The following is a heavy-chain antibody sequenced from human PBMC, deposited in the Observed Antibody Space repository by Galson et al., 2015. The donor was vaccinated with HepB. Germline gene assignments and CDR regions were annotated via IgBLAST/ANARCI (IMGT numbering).Heavy chain of an antibody. J-gene: IGHJ2*01. Sequence: SLRLSCAASQFTFRAYWMNWVRQAPGKGLEWVASIEQNGSEKYYVDSVKGRFTISRDNADNSVHLQMNSLRAEDTALYFCARGRRVAVTAANWYFDLWGRGTLVTVSS. D-gene: IGHD6-19*01. CDR2: IEQNGSEK. V-gene: IGHV3-7*03. CDR1: QFTFRAYW. CDR3: ARGRRVAVTAANWYFDL.